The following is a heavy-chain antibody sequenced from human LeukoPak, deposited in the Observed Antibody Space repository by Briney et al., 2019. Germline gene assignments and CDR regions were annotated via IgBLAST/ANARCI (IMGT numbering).Heavy chain of an antibody. CDR3: ARDGYKYGSGSYPDY. V-gene: IGHV3-53*01. Sequence: ETLSLTCAVYGGSFSGYYWSWVRQAPGKGLEWVSGIYSGGGTYYGDSVKGRFTISRDNSKNTLYLQMNSLRAEDTAVYYCARDGYKYGSGSYPDYWGQGTLVTVSS. CDR2: IYSGGGT. CDR1: GGSFSGYY. J-gene: IGHJ4*02. D-gene: IGHD3-10*01.